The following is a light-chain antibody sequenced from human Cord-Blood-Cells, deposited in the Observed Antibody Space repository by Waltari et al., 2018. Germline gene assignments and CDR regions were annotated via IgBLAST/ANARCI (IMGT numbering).Light chain of an antibody. V-gene: IGLV2-14*01. CDR2: EVS. CDR1: SSDVGGYNY. J-gene: IGLJ3*02. CDR3: SSYTSSSTLV. Sequence: QSALTQPASVSGSPGQSITISCTGTSSDVGGYNYVSWYQQHPGKAPKLMIYEVSKRPSGVSSRFSVSKSGNTAALTISGLQAEDEADYYCSSYTSSSTLVFGGGTKLTVL.